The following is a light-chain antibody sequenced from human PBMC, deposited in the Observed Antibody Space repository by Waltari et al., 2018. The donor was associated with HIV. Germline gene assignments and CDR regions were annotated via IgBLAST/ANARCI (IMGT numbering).Light chain of an antibody. V-gene: IGKV3-11*01. CDR2: DAS. Sequence: EIVLTQSPATLSLSPGDRATLSCMAIQYIDNFLVWYQQKPGQAPRLVVYDASKRASGVPTRFTGSWSGTDFTLTIDNLEPEDFALYFCQQRHSFPPTFGGGSKVE. CDR3: QQRHSFPPT. CDR1: QYIDNF. J-gene: IGKJ4*01.